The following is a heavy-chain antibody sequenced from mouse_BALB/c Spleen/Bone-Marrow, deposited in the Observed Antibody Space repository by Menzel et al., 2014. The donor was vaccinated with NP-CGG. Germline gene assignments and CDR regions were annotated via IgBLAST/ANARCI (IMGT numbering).Heavy chain of an antibody. Sequence: EVKVVESGGGLVQPGGSRELSCAASGFTFSSFGMHWVRQAPEKGLEWVAYISSGSSTIYYADTVKGRFTISRDNPKNTLFLQMTSLRSEDTAMYYCARWGYYYAMDYWGQGTSVTVSS. CDR2: ISSGSSTI. CDR3: ARWGYYYAMDY. J-gene: IGHJ4*01. CDR1: GFTFSSFG. V-gene: IGHV5-17*02.